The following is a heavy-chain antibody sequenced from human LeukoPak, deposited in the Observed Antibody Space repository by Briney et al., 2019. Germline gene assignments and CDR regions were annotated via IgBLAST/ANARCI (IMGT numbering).Heavy chain of an antibody. CDR2: IKQDGSQE. J-gene: IGHJ3*02. CDR1: RFTLSTYW. CDR3: ARDRGSSWLNDAFDI. Sequence: GGSLRLSCAASRFTLSTYWMSWVRQAPGKGLEWVAHIKQDGSQEYYVDSVKGRFTISRDNAKNSLYLQMNSLRAEDTAVYYCARDRGSSWLNDAFDIWGQGTMVTVSS. D-gene: IGHD6-13*01. V-gene: IGHV3-7*01.